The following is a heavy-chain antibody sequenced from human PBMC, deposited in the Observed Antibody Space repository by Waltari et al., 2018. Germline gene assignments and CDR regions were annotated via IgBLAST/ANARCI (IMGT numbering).Heavy chain of an antibody. V-gene: IGHV3-7*01. CDR1: RSTFSHHR. J-gene: IGHJ3*02. D-gene: IGHD5-12*01. CDR3: ARTGARWLQFAAFDI. Sequence: EVLLVEPGGGLVQTGASLRLSCAASRSTFSHHRLNWVRQAQGKGLGWVANINQDGSEEYYGDSVKGRFTISRDNAKNSLYLEMKTLRAEDTAIYYCARTGARWLQFAAFDIWGQGTMVTVSS. CDR2: INQDGSEE.